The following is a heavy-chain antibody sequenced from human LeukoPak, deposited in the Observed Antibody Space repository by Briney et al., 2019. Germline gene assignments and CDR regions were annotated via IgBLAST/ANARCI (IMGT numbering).Heavy chain of an antibody. D-gene: IGHD3-10*01. Sequence: GRPLRLSCAASGFTFSSYAMHWVRQAPGKGLEWVAVISYDGSNKYYADSVKGRFTISRDNSKNTLYLQMNSLRAEDTAVYYCARDSHTVGVFDYWGQGTLVTVSS. J-gene: IGHJ4*02. CDR1: GFTFSSYA. CDR3: ARDSHTVGVFDY. V-gene: IGHV3-30-3*01. CDR2: ISYDGSNK.